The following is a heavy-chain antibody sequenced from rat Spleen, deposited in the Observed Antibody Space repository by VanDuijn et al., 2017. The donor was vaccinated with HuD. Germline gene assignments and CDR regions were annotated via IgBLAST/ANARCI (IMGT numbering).Heavy chain of an antibody. D-gene: IGHD1-12*02. Sequence: EVQLVESGGGLVQPGRSLKLSCVASGFTFNNYWMTWIRQAPGKGLEWVASITNTGGSTYYPDSVKGRFTISRDNAKSTLYLQMNSLRSEDTATYYWTRDLKVLDYYDGSYYSPFDYWGQGVMVTVSS. CDR2: ITNTGGST. CDR1: GFTFNNYW. V-gene: IGHV5-31*01. J-gene: IGHJ2*01. CDR3: TRDLKVLDYYDGSYYSPFDY.